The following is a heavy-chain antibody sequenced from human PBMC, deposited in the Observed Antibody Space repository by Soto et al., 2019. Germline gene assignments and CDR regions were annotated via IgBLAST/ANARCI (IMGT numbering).Heavy chain of an antibody. D-gene: IGHD2-2*01. J-gene: IGHJ5*02. CDR3: ARLAVVVVPAAMAPNWFDP. V-gene: IGHV1-2*02. CDR1: GYTFTGYY. Sequence: ASVKVSFKASGYTFTGYYMHWVRQATGQGLEWMGWINPNSGGTNYAQKFQGRVTMTRDTSISTAYMELSRLRSDDTAVYYCARLAVVVVPAAMAPNWFDPWGQGTLVTVSS. CDR2: INPNSGGT.